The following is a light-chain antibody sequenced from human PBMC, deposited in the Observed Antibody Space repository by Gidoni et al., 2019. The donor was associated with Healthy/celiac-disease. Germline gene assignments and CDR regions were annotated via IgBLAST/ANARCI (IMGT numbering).Light chain of an antibody. CDR3: AAWDDSLNGVV. CDR2: SNN. V-gene: IGLV1-44*01. Sequence: QPVLPQPPSASGTPGQRVTIACSGSSSNIGSNTVTWYQQLPGTAPKRLIYSNNQRPSGVPDRFSGSKSGTSASLAISGLQSEDEADYYCAAWDDSLNGVVFGGGTKLTVL. J-gene: IGLJ2*01. CDR1: SSNIGSNT.